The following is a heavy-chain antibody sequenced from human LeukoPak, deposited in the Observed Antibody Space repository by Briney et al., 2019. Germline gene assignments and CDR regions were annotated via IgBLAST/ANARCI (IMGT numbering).Heavy chain of an antibody. V-gene: IGHV3-9*01. CDR1: GFTFDDYA. CDR2: ISWNSGSI. Sequence: GRSLRLSCAASGFTFDDYAMHWVRQAPGKGLEWVPGISWNSGSIGYADSVKGRFTISRDNAKNSLYLQMNSLRAEDTALYYCAKDIPARFDPWGQGTLVTVSS. CDR3: AKDIPARFDP. J-gene: IGHJ5*02.